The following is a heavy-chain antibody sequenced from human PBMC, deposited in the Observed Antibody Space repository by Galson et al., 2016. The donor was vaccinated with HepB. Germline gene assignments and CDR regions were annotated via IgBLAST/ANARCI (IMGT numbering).Heavy chain of an antibody. J-gene: IGHJ4*02. CDR2: LKSDGSST. V-gene: IGHV3-74*01. D-gene: IGHD6-13*01. CDR3: RIGAAGIDY. Sequence: SLRLSCAASGFTFSSHWMHWVRQAPGKGLVCVARLKSDGSSTYYADSVKGRFTISRDNAKNTLYLQMNSLRAADTAVYYCRIGAAGIDYWGQGTLVTVSS. CDR1: GFTFSSHW.